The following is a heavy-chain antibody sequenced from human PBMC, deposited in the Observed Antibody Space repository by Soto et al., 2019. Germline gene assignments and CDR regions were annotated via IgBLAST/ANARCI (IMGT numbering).Heavy chain of an antibody. J-gene: IGHJ4*02. CDR1: SGSISTYS. V-gene: IGHV4-59*01. CDR2: ISDIGTT. CDR3: AREPRQGDRIYYFDY. Sequence: PSETLSLTCTVSSGSISTYSWNWIRQPPGKGLEWVGYISDIGTTNYNPSLQSRVTISVDTSKNQFSLKLSSVIAADTAVYYCAREPRQGDRIYYFDYWGPGALVTVSS. D-gene: IGHD2-21*02.